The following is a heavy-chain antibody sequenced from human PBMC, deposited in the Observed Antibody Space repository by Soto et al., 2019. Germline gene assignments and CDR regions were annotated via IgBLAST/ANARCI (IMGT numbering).Heavy chain of an antibody. V-gene: IGHV3-23*01. J-gene: IGHJ4*02. Sequence: EVQLLESGGGLVQRGESLRLSCAAYGFTFSSYAMTWVRQAPGKGLEWVFATGAVGASTYYADSVKGRFTISRDNSKNALYLQLNSLRGEDTGVYYFAKAPGAVAVHYFDYWGQGPQVNVSS. CDR3: AKAPGAVAVHYFDY. CDR1: GFTFSSYA. D-gene: IGHD2-15*01. CDR2: TGAVGAST.